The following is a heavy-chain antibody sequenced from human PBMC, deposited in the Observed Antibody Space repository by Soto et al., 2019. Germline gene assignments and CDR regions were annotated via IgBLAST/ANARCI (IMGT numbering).Heavy chain of an antibody. CDR1: GGSISSYY. J-gene: IGHJ5*02. V-gene: IGHV4-59*01. Sequence: SETLSLTCTVSGGSISSYYWSWIRQPPGKGLEWIGYIYYSGSTNYNPSLKSRVTISVDTSKNQFSLKLSSVTAAGTAVYYCARDLHYSHYVWFDPWGQGTLVTVSS. CDR3: ARDLHYSHYVWFDP. CDR2: IYYSGST. D-gene: IGHD4-4*01.